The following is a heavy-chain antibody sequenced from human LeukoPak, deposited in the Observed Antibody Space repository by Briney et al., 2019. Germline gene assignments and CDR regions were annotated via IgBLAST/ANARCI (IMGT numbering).Heavy chain of an antibody. Sequence: MASETLSLTCAVYGGSFSGYYWSWIRQPPGKGLEWIGEINHSGSTNYNPSLKSRVTISVDTSKNQFSLKLSSVTAADTAVYYCARHRVERYMYYYGSGSSFDYWGQGTLVTVSS. D-gene: IGHD3-10*01. CDR2: INHSGST. J-gene: IGHJ4*02. CDR3: ARHRVERYMYYYGSGSSFDY. CDR1: GGSFSGYY. V-gene: IGHV4-34*01.